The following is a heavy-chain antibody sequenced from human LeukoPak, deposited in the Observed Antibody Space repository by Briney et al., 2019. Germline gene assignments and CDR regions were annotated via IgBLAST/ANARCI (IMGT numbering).Heavy chain of an antibody. V-gene: IGHV3-7*01. CDR1: GFTFSSYW. J-gene: IGHJ4*02. CDR2: IKQDGSEK. CDR3: AREYGYSSSWYPLD. D-gene: IGHD6-13*01. Sequence: GGSLRLSCAASGFTFSSYWMSWVRQAPGKGLEWVANIKQDGSEKYYVDSVKGRFTISRDNAKNSLYLQMNSLRAEDTAVYYCAREYGYSSSWYPLDWGQGTLVTVSS.